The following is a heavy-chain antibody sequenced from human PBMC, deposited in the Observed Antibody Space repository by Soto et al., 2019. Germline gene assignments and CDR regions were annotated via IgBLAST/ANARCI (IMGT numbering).Heavy chain of an antibody. CDR1: VGSISSYY. Sequence: SETLSLTCTFSVGSISSYYWSWIRQPPGKGLEWIGYIYYSGSTNYNPSLKGRVTISVDTSKNQFSLKLSSVTAADTAVYYCARGALVYDFWSGYIGSTTGDSGMDVWGQGTTVTVSS. D-gene: IGHD3-3*01. J-gene: IGHJ6*02. CDR3: ARGALVYDFWSGYIGSTTGDSGMDV. V-gene: IGHV4-59*01. CDR2: IYYSGST.